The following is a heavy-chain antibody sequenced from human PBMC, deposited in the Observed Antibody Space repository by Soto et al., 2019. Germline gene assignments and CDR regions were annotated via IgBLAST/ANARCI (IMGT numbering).Heavy chain of an antibody. CDR2: TYYSSKWHF. CDR3: AGVPGLRGMDV. J-gene: IGHJ6*02. V-gene: IGHV6-1*01. Sequence: SQTLSLTCVISGDSVSSDSADWNWIRQSPSRGLEWLGRTYYSSKWHFDYAVSVRSRITINPDTSKNQFSLQLDSVTPEDTAVDYCAGVPGLRGMDVWGQGTPVTVSS. CDR1: GDSVSSDSAD. D-gene: IGHD5-18*01.